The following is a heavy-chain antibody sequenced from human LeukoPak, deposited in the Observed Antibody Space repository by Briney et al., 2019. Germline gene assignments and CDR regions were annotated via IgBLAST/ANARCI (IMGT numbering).Heavy chain of an antibody. J-gene: IGHJ6*03. V-gene: IGHV3-64*01. CDR2: ISSNGGST. Sequence: GGSLRLSCAASGFTFSSYAMHWVRQAPGKGLEYVSAISSNGGSTYYANSVKGRFTISRDNSKNTLYLQMGSLRAEDMAVYYCARYGELQQNYYYYYYMDVWGKGTTVTVSS. CDR1: GFTFSSYA. D-gene: IGHD1-26*01. CDR3: ARYGELQQNYYYYYYMDV.